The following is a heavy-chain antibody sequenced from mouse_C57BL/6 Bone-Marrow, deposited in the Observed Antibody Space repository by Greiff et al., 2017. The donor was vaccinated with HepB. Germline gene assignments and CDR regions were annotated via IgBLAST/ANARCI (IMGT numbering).Heavy chain of an antibody. CDR2: ISDGGSYT. J-gene: IGHJ3*01. CDR3: ARELGAFVY. D-gene: IGHD4-1*01. CDR1: GFTFSSYA. Sequence: EVMLVESGGGLVKPGGSLKLSCAASGFTFSSYAMSWVRQTPEKRLEWVATISDGGSYTYYPDNVKGRFTISRDNAKNNLYLQMSHLKSEDTAMYYWARELGAFVYWGQGTLVTVSA. V-gene: IGHV5-4*01.